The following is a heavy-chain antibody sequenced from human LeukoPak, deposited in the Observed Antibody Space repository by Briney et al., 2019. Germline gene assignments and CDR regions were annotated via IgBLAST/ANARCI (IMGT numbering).Heavy chain of an antibody. CDR3: AKGPAYYDSSGYSAIYYYYYMDV. D-gene: IGHD3-22*01. V-gene: IGHV3-43D*03. J-gene: IGHJ6*03. Sequence: GGPLRLSCAASGFTFDDYAMHWVRQAPGKGLEWVSLISWDGGSTYYADSVKGRFTISRDNSKNSLYLQMNSLRAEDTALYYCAKGPAYYDSSGYSAIYYYYYMDVWGKGTTVTVSS. CDR1: GFTFDDYA. CDR2: ISWDGGST.